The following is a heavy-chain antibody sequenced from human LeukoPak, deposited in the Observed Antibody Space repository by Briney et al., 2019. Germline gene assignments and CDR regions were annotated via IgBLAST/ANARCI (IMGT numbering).Heavy chain of an antibody. CDR2: IKSKTDGGTT. Sequence: GGSLRLSCAASGFTFSSYAMSWVRQAPGKGLEWVGRIKSKTDGGTTDYAAPVKGRFTISRDDSKNTLYLQMNSLKTEDTAVYYCTTDLRSRGYSYTHGHYWGQGTLVTVSS. CDR1: GFTFSSYA. D-gene: IGHD5-18*01. J-gene: IGHJ4*02. V-gene: IGHV3-15*01. CDR3: TTDLRSRGYSYTHGHY.